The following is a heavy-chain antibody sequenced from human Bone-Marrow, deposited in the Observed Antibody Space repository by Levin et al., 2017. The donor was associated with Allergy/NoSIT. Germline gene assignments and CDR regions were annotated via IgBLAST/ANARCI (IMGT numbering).Heavy chain of an antibody. CDR2: INHSGST. CDR1: GGSFSGYY. V-gene: IGHV4-34*01. CDR3: ARDRSRKEWLFVSPYFDY. Sequence: SETLSLTCAVYGGSFSGYYWSWIRQPPGKGLEWIGEINHSGSTNYNPSLKSRVTISVDTSKNQFSLKLSSVTAADTAVYYCARDRSRKEWLFVSPYFDYWGQGTLVTVSS. D-gene: IGHD3-3*01. J-gene: IGHJ4*02.